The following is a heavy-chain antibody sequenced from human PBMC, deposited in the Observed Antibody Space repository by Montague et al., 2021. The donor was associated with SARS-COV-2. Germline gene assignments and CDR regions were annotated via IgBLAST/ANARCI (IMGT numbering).Heavy chain of an antibody. V-gene: IGHV4-59*12. CDR2: IYDSGST. CDR1: GGSISSYY. Sequence: SETLSLTCTVSGGSISSYYWSWIRQPPGKGLEWIGYIYDSGSTNYKSSLKSRVTISVDTPKNEFSLKLTSVTAADTAVYYCARESLLGELSFSFDPWGQGTLVTVSS. D-gene: IGHD3-16*02. CDR3: ARESLLGELSFSFDP. J-gene: IGHJ5*02.